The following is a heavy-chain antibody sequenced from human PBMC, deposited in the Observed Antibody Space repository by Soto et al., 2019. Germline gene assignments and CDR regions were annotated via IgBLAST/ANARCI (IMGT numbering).Heavy chain of an antibody. CDR3: ARATTGTAY. Sequence: GESLKISCKGSGYDFPTYWIGWVRQMPGQGLEWMGIIYPGDSDTRYSPSFQGQVTISADKSINTAYLQWTSLKASDTAMYYCARATTGTAYWGQGTLVTVSS. CDR2: IYPGDSDT. CDR1: GYDFPTYW. D-gene: IGHD1-1*01. J-gene: IGHJ4*02. V-gene: IGHV5-51*01.